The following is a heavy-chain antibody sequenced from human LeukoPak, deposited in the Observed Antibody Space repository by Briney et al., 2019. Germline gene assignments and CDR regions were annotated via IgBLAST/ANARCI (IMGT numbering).Heavy chain of an antibody. J-gene: IGHJ3*02. CDR2: IYYSGST. CDR3: ARRRWRDAFDI. CDR1: GGSISSSSYY. Sequence: SETLSLTCTVSGGSISSSSYYWGWIRQPPGKGLEWIGSIYYSGSTYYNPSLKSRVTISVDTSKNQFSLKLSSVTAADTAVYYRARRRWRDAFDIWGQGTMVTVSS. D-gene: IGHD4-23*01. V-gene: IGHV4-39*01.